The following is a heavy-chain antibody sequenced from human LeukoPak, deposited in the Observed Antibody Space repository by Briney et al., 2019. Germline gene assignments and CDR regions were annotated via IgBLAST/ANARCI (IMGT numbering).Heavy chain of an antibody. CDR3: ARHSGGTYYVSLDP. J-gene: IGHJ5*02. V-gene: IGHV4-38-2*02. D-gene: IGHD1-26*01. CDR2: IYHSGST. Sequence: SETLSLTCTVSGYSISSVYYWGWIRQPPGKGLEWIGSIYHSGSTYYDPSLKSRVTISVDTSKNPFSLKLSSVTAADTAVYYCARHSGGTYYVSLDPWGQGTLVTVSS. CDR1: GYSISSVYY.